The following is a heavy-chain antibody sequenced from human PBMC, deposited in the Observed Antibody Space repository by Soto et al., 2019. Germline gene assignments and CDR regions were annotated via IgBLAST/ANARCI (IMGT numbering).Heavy chain of an antibody. J-gene: IGHJ6*02. Sequence: SVKVSCKASGGTFSSYAISWVRQAPGQGLEWMGGIIPIFGTANYAQKFQGRVTITADESTSTAYMELSSLRSEDTAVYYCARAPRITMVRGVPDSYYYYGMVVWGQGTTVTVSS. CDR2: IIPIFGTA. CDR3: ARAPRITMVRGVPDSYYYYGMVV. CDR1: GGTFSSYA. V-gene: IGHV1-69*13. D-gene: IGHD3-10*01.